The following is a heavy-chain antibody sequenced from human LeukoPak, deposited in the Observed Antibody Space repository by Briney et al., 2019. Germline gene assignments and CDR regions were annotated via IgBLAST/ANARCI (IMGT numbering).Heavy chain of an antibody. Sequence: SVKVSCKASGGTFSSYAISWVRQAPGQGLEWMGGIIPIFGTANYAQKFQGRVTITTDESTSTAHMELSSLRSEDTAVYYCARAAWEDYYDSSGYYYYWGQGTLVTVSS. D-gene: IGHD3-22*01. J-gene: IGHJ4*02. CDR1: GGTFSSYA. CDR3: ARAAWEDYYDSSGYYYY. CDR2: IIPIFGTA. V-gene: IGHV1-69*05.